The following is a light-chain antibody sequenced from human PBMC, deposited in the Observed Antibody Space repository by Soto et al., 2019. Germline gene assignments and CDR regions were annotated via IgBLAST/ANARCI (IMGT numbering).Light chain of an antibody. V-gene: IGKV2-28*01. Sequence: DIVMTQSPLSLPVTPGEPASISCRSSQSLLHSNGYNYLDWYLQKPGQSPQLLIYLGSNRAYGVQGRFSGSGSGTDYTLKISRVGAEYVGVYYCMQDLHSPLYTLGQGTKLEIK. J-gene: IGKJ2*01. CDR1: QSLLHSNGYNY. CDR2: LGS. CDR3: MQDLHSPLYT.